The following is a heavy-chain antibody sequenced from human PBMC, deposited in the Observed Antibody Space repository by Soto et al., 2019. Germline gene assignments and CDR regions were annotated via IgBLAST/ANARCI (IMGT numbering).Heavy chain of an antibody. V-gene: IGHV1-18*01. D-gene: IGHD6-19*01. CDR3: ARVPTPSGWYDY. CDR2: ISAYNRNT. Sequence: ASVKVSCRASGYTFTSYGISCVRQAPGQGLEWMGWISAYNRNTNYAQKLQGRVTMTTDTSTSTAYMELRSLRSDDTAVYYCARVPTPSGWYDYWGQGTLVTVSS. J-gene: IGHJ4*02. CDR1: GYTFTSYG.